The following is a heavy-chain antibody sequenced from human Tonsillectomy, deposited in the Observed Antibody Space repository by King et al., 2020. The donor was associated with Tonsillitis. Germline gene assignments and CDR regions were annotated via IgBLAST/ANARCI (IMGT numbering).Heavy chain of an antibody. D-gene: IGHD5-24*01. V-gene: IGHV3-15*01. CDR2: IKSKTDGGTT. CDR1: GFTFSNAW. J-gene: IGHJ4*02. Sequence: VQLVQSGGGLVKPGGSLRLSCAASGFTFSNAWMSWVRQAPGKGLEWVGRIKSKTDGGTTDYAAPVKGRFTISRDASKNTLYLQMNSLKTEDTAVYYCTTDDLATIPDYWGQGTLVTVSS. CDR3: TTDDLATIPDY.